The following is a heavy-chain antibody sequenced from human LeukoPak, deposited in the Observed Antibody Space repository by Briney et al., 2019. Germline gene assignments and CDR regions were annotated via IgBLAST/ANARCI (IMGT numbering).Heavy chain of an antibody. V-gene: IGHV3-23*01. Sequence: PGGSLRLSCAASGFTFSSYAMNWVRQAPGKGLEWVSDISGSGGSTYHADSVKGRFIISRDNSKNTLHLKINSLRAEDTAVYYCAREWDLRSFDYWGQGTLVTVSS. CDR1: GFTFSSYA. CDR3: AREWDLRSFDY. CDR2: ISGSGGST. J-gene: IGHJ4*02. D-gene: IGHD1-26*01.